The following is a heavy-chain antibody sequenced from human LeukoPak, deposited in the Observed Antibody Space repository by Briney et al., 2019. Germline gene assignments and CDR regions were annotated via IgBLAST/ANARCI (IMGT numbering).Heavy chain of an antibody. CDR1: GFTLSTHW. Sequence: GRSLRLSCAASGFTLSTHWMHWVRQAPGKGLVWVSRINGDGTTTSYADSVKGRFTISRVNAKSTLYLQMSTLRAEDTAVYYCAKDLGVRTLSGFDFWGQGTQVTVSS. D-gene: IGHD3-10*01. J-gene: IGHJ4*02. CDR2: INGDGTTT. CDR3: AKDLGVRTLSGFDF. V-gene: IGHV3-74*01.